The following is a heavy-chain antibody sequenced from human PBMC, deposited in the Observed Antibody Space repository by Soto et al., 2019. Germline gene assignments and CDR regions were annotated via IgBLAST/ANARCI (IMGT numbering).Heavy chain of an antibody. Sequence: VKVSCTASGGTFNNYPITWVRQAPGQGLEWMGGSIPIFGTANYAQKFQGRVTISVDESTSTAYMELSSLRSEDTAVYYCARGRGYSGDDHYYYFDMDVWGQGTTVTVSS. V-gene: IGHV1-69*01. CDR2: SIPIFGTA. CDR3: ARGRGYSGDDHYYYFDMDV. CDR1: GGTFNNYP. J-gene: IGHJ6*02. D-gene: IGHD5-12*01.